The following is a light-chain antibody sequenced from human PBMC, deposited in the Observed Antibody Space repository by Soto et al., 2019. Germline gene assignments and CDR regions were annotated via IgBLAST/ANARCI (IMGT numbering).Light chain of an antibody. CDR3: QQYYSYSS. J-gene: IGKJ4*01. Sequence: AIRMTQSPSSLSASTGDRVTITCRASQGISSYLAWYQQKPGKAPKLLIYAASTLQSGFPSRFSCSGSVTYFTLTNSYLQSEYLSTEYCQQYYSYSSFGGWTKVEIK. V-gene: IGKV1-8*01. CDR2: AAS. CDR1: QGISSY.